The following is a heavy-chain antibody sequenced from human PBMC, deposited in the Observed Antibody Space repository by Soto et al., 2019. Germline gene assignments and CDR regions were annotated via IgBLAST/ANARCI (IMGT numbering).Heavy chain of an antibody. CDR1: GGSISNYY. V-gene: IGHV4-59*01. J-gene: IGHJ3*02. Sequence: QVQLQESGPGLVKPSETLSLTCTVSGGSISNYYWSWIRQPPGKGLEWIGYIYHSGSSNYNPYLQCRVTIPVDTSKNQFSLKLTSVTAADTAVYFCARDQNGYYTPSPCAIWGPGTMVTVSS. CDR3: ARDQNGYYTPSPCAI. CDR2: IYHSGSS. D-gene: IGHD3-3*01.